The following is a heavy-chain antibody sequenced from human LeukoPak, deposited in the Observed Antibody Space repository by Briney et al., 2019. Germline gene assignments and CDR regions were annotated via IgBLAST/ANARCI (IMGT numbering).Heavy chain of an antibody. V-gene: IGHV1-46*01. CDR1: GYSFSTYY. CDR3: VRESDPYYFAY. D-gene: IGHD3-16*01. Sequence: ASVTVSCMTSGYSFSTYYMHWVRQAPGQGLEWMGIINPVGDYRSYAQGFQGRVAMTWDTSTSTLYMELSSLTSEDTAVYYCVRESDPYYFAYWGQGTLVTVSS. CDR2: INPVGDYR. J-gene: IGHJ4*02.